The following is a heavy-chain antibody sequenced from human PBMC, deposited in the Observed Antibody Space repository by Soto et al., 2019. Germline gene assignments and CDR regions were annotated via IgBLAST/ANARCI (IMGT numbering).Heavy chain of an antibody. Sequence: SETLSLTCTLSGGSISSYYLSWIRQPPGKGLEWIGYIYYSGSTNYNPSLKSRVTISVDTSKNQFSLKLSSVTAADTAVYYCARQTYYYDSSGFDYWGQGTLVTVSS. CDR3: ARQTYYYDSSGFDY. J-gene: IGHJ4*02. CDR1: GGSISSYY. D-gene: IGHD3-22*01. V-gene: IGHV4-59*08. CDR2: IYYSGST.